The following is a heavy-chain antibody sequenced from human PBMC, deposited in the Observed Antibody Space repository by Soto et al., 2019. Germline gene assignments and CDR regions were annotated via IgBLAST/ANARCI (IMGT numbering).Heavy chain of an antibody. D-gene: IGHD2-2*01. J-gene: IGHJ4*02. V-gene: IGHV6-1*01. CDR1: GDSVSSNSAA. CDR2: TYYRSKWYN. Sequence: SQTLSLTCAISGDSVSSNSAAWNWIRQSPSRGLEWLGRTYYRSKWYNDYAVSVKSRITINPDTSKNQFSLQLNSVTTEDTAVYYCARQPIVVVPAAMGMFDYWGQGTLVTVSS. CDR3: ARQPIVVVPAAMGMFDY.